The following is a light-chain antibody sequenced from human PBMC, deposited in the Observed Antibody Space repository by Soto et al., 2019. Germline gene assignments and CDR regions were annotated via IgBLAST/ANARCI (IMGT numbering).Light chain of an antibody. CDR1: QSVSSY. CDR2: DAS. J-gene: IGKJ5*01. Sequence: EIVLTQSPATLSLSPGERATLSCRASQSVSSYLAWFQQRPGQPPRLLIHDASSRATGIPARFSGSGSGTDFTLTISSLEPEDFAVYYCQHRSDWPPITFGPGTRLEIK. V-gene: IGKV3-11*01. CDR3: QHRSDWPPIT.